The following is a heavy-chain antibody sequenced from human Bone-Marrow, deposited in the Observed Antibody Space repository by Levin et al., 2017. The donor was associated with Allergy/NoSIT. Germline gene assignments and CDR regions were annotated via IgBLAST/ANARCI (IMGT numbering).Heavy chain of an antibody. V-gene: IGHV4-30-4*01. D-gene: IGHD3-22*01. CDR3: AREGNYYDSSGYW. J-gene: IGHJ3*01. CDR2: IYDSGNT. Sequence: SETLSLTCVVSGGSISSGDYYWSWIRQTPGKGLEWIGHIYDSGNTNYNPSLKSRVTISLDTSKSQFSLKLTSVTAADTAMYYCAREGNYYDSSGYWWGQGTMVTVSA. CDR1: GGSISSGDYY.